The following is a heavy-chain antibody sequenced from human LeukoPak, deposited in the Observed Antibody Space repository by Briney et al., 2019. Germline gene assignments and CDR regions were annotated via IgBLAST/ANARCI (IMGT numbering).Heavy chain of an antibody. D-gene: IGHD3-22*01. V-gene: IGHV3-20*04. CDR2: INWNGGST. CDR3: ARGGRLTMIWNGAFEI. CDR1: GFTFDDYG. Sequence: GGSLRLSCAASGFTFDDYGMSWVRQAPGKGLEWVSGINWNGGSTGYADSVKGRFTISRDNAKNSLYLQMNSLRAEDTALYYCARGGRLTMIWNGAFEIWGQGTMVTVSS. J-gene: IGHJ3*02.